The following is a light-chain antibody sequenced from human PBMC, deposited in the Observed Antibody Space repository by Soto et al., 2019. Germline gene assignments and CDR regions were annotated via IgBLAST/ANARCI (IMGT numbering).Light chain of an antibody. V-gene: IGKV1-5*03. CDR3: QQYNDLST. Sequence: DIQMTQSPSTLSASVGDRVTIACRASRTIGDWLAWYQQKPGKAPNLLIYKASTLESGVPSRFSGSGSGTEFTLAISSLQPEDFATYYCQQYNDLSTFGGGTRVEI. CDR1: RTIGDW. CDR2: KAS. J-gene: IGKJ4*01.